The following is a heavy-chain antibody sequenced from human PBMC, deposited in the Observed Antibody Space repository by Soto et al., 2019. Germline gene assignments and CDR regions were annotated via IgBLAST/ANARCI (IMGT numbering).Heavy chain of an antibody. CDR1: GFTFSTYE. CDR2: ISVSGNII. D-gene: IGHD2-2*01. V-gene: IGHV3-48*03. CDR3: VRDTMRASAAASLGY. Sequence: GGSLRLSCAASGFTFSTYEFNWVRQAPGRGLEWISYISVSGNIIKYAESVKGRFTISRDNADNSLHLHMSNLRVDDTALYFCVRDTMRASAAASLGYWGQGTQVTVSS. J-gene: IGHJ4*02.